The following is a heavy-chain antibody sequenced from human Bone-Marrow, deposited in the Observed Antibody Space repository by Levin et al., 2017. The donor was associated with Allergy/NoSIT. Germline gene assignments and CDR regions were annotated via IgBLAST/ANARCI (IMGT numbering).Heavy chain of an antibody. D-gene: IGHD3-16*01. J-gene: IGHJ4*02. V-gene: IGHV3-23*01. Sequence: GGSLRLSCAASGFTFSSYAMSWVRQAPGKGLEWVSAISGSGGSTYYADSVKGRFTISRDNSKNTLYLQMNSLRAEDTAVNYCAKAVGGLYHDYRLYWGQGTLVTVSS. CDR1: GFTFSSYA. CDR2: ISGSGGST. CDR3: AKAVGGLYHDYRLY.